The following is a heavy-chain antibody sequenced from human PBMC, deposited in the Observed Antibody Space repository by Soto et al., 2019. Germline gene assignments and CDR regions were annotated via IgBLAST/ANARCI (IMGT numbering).Heavy chain of an antibody. CDR2: ISGSGGST. CDR3: AKSDPVRSSSSGPFDY. J-gene: IGHJ4*02. CDR1: GFTFSSYA. V-gene: IGHV3-23*01. Sequence: PGGSLRLSCAASGFTFSSYAMSWVRQAPGKGLEWVSAISGSGGSTYYADSVKGRFTISRDNSKNTLYLQMNSLRAEDTAVYYCAKSDPVRSSSSGPFDYWGQGTLVTVSS. D-gene: IGHD6-6*01.